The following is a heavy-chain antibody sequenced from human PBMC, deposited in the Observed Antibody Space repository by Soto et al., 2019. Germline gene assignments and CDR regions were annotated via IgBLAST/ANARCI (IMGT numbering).Heavy chain of an antibody. Sequence: GASVKVSCKASGYTFASYGIRWVRQAPGQGLEWMGWISAYNGNTNYAQKLQGRVTMTTDTSTSTAYMELRSLRSDDTAVYYCARPSSSMAHDAFDIWGQGTMVTVSS. CDR1: GYTFASYG. D-gene: IGHD6-6*01. V-gene: IGHV1-18*01. CDR2: ISAYNGNT. CDR3: ARPSSSMAHDAFDI. J-gene: IGHJ3*02.